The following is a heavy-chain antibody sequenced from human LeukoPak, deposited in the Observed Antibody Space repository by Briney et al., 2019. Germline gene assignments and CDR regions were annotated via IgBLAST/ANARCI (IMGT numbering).Heavy chain of an antibody. CDR2: INHSGST. J-gene: IGHJ4*02. V-gene: IGHV4-34*01. CDR3: ARSRAAGTNYFDY. Sequence: PSETLSLTCAVYGGSFSGYYWSWIRQPPGKGLEWIGEINHSGSTSYNPSLKSRVTISVDTSKNQFSLKLSSVTAADTAVYYCARSRAAGTNYFDYWGQGTLVTVSS. CDR1: GGSFSGYY. D-gene: IGHD6-13*01.